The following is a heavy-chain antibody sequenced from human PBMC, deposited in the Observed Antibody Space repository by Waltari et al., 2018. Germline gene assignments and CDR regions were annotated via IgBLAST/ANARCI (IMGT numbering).Heavy chain of an antibody. CDR1: GYTLTSYA. Sequence: QVQLVQSGAEVKKPGASVKVSCKASGYTLTSYAMHWVRQAPGQRLEWMGWINAGNGNTKYSQKFQGRVTITRDTSASTAYMELSSLRSEDTAVYYCARRLLWFGVIDYWGQGTLVTVSS. CDR2: INAGNGNT. J-gene: IGHJ4*02. CDR3: ARRLLWFGVIDY. D-gene: IGHD3-10*01. V-gene: IGHV1-3*01.